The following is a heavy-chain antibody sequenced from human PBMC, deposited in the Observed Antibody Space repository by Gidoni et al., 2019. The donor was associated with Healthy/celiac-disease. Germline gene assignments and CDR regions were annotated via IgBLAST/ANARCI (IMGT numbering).Heavy chain of an antibody. D-gene: IGHD4-4*01. J-gene: IGHJ4*02. CDR3: ARSGNFSPFDY. CDR1: GGSFSGYY. Sequence: QVQLQQWGAGLLKPSETLSLTCAVYGGSFSGYYWSWIRQPPGKGLEWIGEINHSGSTNYNPSLKSRVTISVDTSKNQFSLKLSSVTAADTAVYYCARSGNFSPFDYWGQGTLVTVSS. V-gene: IGHV4-34*01. CDR2: INHSGST.